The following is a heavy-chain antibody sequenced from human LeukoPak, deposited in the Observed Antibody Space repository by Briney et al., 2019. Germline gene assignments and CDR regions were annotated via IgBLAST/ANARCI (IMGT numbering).Heavy chain of an antibody. V-gene: IGHV3-33*01. J-gene: IGHJ4*02. CDR1: GFTFSNYG. D-gene: IGHD3-10*01. CDR3: AREVSQSFDY. Sequence: GGSLRLSCAASGFTFSNYGMHWVRQAPGKGLEWVAVIWYDGSNKNYADSVKGRFIISRDNSKNTLYLQMNSLRAEDTAVYYCAREVSQSFDYWGQGTLVIVSS. CDR2: IWYDGSNK.